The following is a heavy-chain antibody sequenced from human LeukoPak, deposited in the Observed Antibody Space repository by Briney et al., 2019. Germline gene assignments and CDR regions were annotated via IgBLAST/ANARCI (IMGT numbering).Heavy chain of an antibody. Sequence: DSVQGRFTISRDNAKNSLYLQMNSLRAEDTAVYYCARDDYSSSSTDVYYGMDVWGQGTTVTVPS. J-gene: IGHJ6*02. V-gene: IGHV3-7*01. CDR3: ARDDYSSSSTDVYYGMDV. D-gene: IGHD6-6*01.